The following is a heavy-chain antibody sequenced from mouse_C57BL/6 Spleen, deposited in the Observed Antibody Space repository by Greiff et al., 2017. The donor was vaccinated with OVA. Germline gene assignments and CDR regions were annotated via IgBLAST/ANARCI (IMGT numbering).Heavy chain of an antibody. CDR1: GYAFTNYL. J-gene: IGHJ1*03. CDR2: INPGSGGT. Sequence: QVQLQQSGAELVRPGTSVKVSCKASGYAFTNYLIEWVKQRPGQGLEWIGVINPGSGGTNYNEKFKGKATLTADKSSSTAHMQLSSLTSEDSAVYFCAGSNYGGDWYFDVWGTGTTVTVSS. V-gene: IGHV1-54*01. D-gene: IGHD2-5*01. CDR3: AGSNYGGDWYFDV.